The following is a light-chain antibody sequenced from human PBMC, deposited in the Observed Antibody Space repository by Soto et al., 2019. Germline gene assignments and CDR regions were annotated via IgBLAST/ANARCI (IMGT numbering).Light chain of an antibody. CDR2: DAS. Sequence: EIVLTQSTATLSLSPGERATLSCRASQSVSSYLAWYQQKPGQAPRLLIYDASNRATGIPARFSGSGSGTDFTLTIGSLEPEDFAVYYCQQRSSWPPYTFGQGTKLEIK. CDR1: QSVSSY. V-gene: IGKV3-11*01. CDR3: QQRSSWPPYT. J-gene: IGKJ2*01.